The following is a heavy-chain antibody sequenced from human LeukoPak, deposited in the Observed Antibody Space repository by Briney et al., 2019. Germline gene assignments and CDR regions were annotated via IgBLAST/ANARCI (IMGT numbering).Heavy chain of an antibody. J-gene: IGHJ6*03. CDR2: INPSDGAT. CDR1: GYTFTMYY. V-gene: IGHV1-46*01. CDR3: ARELRGGLSANLGGLFASYYTYYYMDV. Sequence: PGASVKVSCKASGYTFTMYYIHWVRQAPGQGLEWMGMINPSDGATTYAQRFQGRVTMTRDMSTTTVYMDLRSLRSEDTAVYFCARELRGGLSANLGGLFASYYTYYYMDVWGRGTTVTVSS. D-gene: IGHD3-16*01.